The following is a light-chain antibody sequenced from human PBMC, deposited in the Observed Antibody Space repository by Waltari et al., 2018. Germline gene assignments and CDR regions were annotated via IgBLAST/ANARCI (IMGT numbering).Light chain of an antibody. V-gene: IGKV1-5*01. J-gene: IGKJ1*01. CDR3: QHYSPYSWT. CDR2: DAS. Sequence: DTQMTQSPSTLSASVGDRVTITCRASHRISSSLAWYQQKPGRAPRLLIYDASTLESGVPLRFSGSGSGTEFTLTISKLQPDDFATYFCQHYSPYSWTFGQGTKVEIK. CDR1: HRISSS.